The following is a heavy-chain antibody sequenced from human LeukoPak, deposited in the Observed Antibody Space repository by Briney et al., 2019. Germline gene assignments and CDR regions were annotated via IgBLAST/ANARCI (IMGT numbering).Heavy chain of an antibody. CDR2: INPNSGKA. V-gene: IGHV1-8*01. Sequence: ASVKVSCKASGYTFTSYDINWVRQATGQGLEWMGRINPNSGKAGYAQKFQGRVTMTRNTSISTAYMELSSLRSEDTAVYYCARGDFIAVAGTDYYYGMDFWGQGTTVTVS. CDR1: GYTFTSYD. D-gene: IGHD6-19*01. CDR3: ARGDFIAVAGTDYYYGMDF. J-gene: IGHJ6*02.